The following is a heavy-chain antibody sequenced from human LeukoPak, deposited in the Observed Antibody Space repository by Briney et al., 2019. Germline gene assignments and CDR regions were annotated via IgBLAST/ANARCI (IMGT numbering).Heavy chain of an antibody. CDR3: ATSGNYYLKY. CDR2: ISSSSSYI. V-gene: IGHV3-21*01. Sequence: GGSLRLSCAASGFTFSSYSMNWVRQAPGKGLEWVSSISSSSSYIYYADSVKGRFTISRDNAKNALSLQMNSLRDEDTAVYYCATSGNYYLKYWGQGTLVTVSS. D-gene: IGHD1-26*01. CDR1: GFTFSSYS. J-gene: IGHJ4*02.